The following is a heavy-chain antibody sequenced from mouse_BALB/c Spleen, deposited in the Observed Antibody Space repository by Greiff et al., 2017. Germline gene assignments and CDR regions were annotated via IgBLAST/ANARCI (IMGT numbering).Heavy chain of an antibody. CDR1: GFTFSSYT. CDR3: ARSPYDYYFDY. CDR2: ISNGGGST. D-gene: IGHD2-13*01. J-gene: IGHJ2*01. Sequence: EVQGVESGGGLVQPGGSLKLSCAASGFTFSSYTMSWVRQTPEKRLEWVAYISNGGGSTYYPDTVKGRFTISRDNAKNTLYLQMSSLKSEDTAMYYCARSPYDYYFDYWGQGTTLTVSS. V-gene: IGHV5-12-2*01.